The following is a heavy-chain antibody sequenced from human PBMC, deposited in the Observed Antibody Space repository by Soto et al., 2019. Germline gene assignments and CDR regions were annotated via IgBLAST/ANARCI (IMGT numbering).Heavy chain of an antibody. CDR1: GFTFSSYA. D-gene: IGHD3-10*01. CDR3: ARDTSYYGSKWFDP. CDR2: ISYDGSNK. V-gene: IGHV3-30-3*01. Sequence: QVQLVESGGGVVQPGRSLRLSCAASGFTFSSYAMHWVRQAPGKGLAWVAVISYDGSNKYYADSVKGRFTISRDNSKNTLYLQMNSLRAEDTAVYYCARDTSYYGSKWFDPWGQGTLVTVSS. J-gene: IGHJ5*02.